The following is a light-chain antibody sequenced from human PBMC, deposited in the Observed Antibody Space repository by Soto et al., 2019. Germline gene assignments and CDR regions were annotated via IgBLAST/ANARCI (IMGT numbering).Light chain of an antibody. CDR1: SSNIGAGYD. Sequence: QSVLTQPPSVSGAPGQRVTISCTGSSSNIGAGYDVNWYQQLPGIAPKLLIYRNNNRPSGVPDRFSGSNSGNSASLAITGLQAEDEADYYCQSYDSSLSGYVVFGGRTKLTVL. CDR3: QSYDSSLSGYVV. V-gene: IGLV1-40*01. J-gene: IGLJ2*01. CDR2: RNN.